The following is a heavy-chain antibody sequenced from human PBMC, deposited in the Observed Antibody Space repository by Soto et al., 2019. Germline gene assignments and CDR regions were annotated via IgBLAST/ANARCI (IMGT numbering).Heavy chain of an antibody. CDR1: GFTFSSYA. CDR3: AKRGYSYGYRYYYYYGMDV. Sequence: GGSLRLCCAASGFTFSSYAMSWVRQAPGKGLEWVSAISGSGGSTYYADSVKGRFTISRDNSKNTLYLQMNSLRAEDTAVYYCAKRGYSYGYRYYYYYGMDVWGNGTTVTVSS. J-gene: IGHJ6*04. D-gene: IGHD5-18*01. V-gene: IGHV3-23*01. CDR2: ISGSGGST.